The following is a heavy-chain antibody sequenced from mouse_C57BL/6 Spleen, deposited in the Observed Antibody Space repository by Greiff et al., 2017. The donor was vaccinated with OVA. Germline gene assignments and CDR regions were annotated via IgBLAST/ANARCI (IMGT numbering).Heavy chain of an antibody. Sequence: DVQLQQSGPELVKPGASVKISCKASGYTFTDYYMNWVKQSHGKSLEWIGDINPNNGGTSYNQKFKGKATLTVDKSSSTAYMELRSLTSEDSAVYYCARTDYPYAMDYWGQGTSVTVSS. CDR2: INPNNGGT. CDR1: GYTFTDYY. V-gene: IGHV1-26*01. D-gene: IGHD2-4*01. CDR3: ARTDYPYAMDY. J-gene: IGHJ4*01.